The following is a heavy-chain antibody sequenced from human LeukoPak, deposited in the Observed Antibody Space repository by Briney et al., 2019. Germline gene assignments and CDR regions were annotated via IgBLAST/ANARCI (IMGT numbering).Heavy chain of an antibody. Sequence: PSETLSLTCTVSGDSIRSFYWSWIRQPPGKGLEWIGYIYYSGSTNYNPSLKSRVTISVDTSKNQFSLKLSSVTAADTAVYYCARGVRYYDSSGYSGVVGFDPWGQGTLVTVSS. CDR3: ARGVRYYDSSGYSGVVGFDP. J-gene: IGHJ5*02. V-gene: IGHV4-59*12. CDR1: GDSIRSFY. D-gene: IGHD3-22*01. CDR2: IYYSGST.